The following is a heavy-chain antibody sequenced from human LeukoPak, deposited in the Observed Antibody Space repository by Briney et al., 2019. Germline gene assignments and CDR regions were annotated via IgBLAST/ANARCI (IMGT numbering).Heavy chain of an antibody. V-gene: IGHV3-23*01. J-gene: IGHJ3*02. Sequence: GGSLRLSCATSGFTFRSYAMIWVRQAPERGLQWVSGISGSGTYYADFAKGRFTISRDNSKNTLYLQVNSLRAEDTATYYCARDPNGDYIGAFDMWGQGTMVTVS. CDR1: GFTFRSYA. CDR2: ISGSGT. D-gene: IGHD4-17*01. CDR3: ARDPNGDYIGAFDM.